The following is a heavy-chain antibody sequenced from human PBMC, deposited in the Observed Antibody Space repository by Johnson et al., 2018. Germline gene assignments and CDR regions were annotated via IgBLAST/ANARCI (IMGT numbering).Heavy chain of an antibody. CDR3: AKWRREGHYWSGGSCYSALGYSYGMDV. J-gene: IGHJ6*02. CDR2: IYPGDSDT. CDR1: GYSFTSYW. Sequence: VQLVQSGAEVKKPGESLKISCKGSGYSFTSYWIGWVRQMPGKGLEWMGIIYPGDSDTRYSPSFQGQVTISVDKSIRTAYLQWSSRKGSDTAIYYCAKWRREGHYWSGGSCYSALGYSYGMDVWGQGTTVTVSS. D-gene: IGHD2-15*01. V-gene: IGHV5-51*01.